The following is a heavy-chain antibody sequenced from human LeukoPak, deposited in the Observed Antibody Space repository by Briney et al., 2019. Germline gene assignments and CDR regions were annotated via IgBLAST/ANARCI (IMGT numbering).Heavy chain of an antibody. CDR2: IDWDDDK. J-gene: IGHJ6*02. CDR1: GFSLSTSGMC. CDR3: ARSPFLTIFGDNYYYYGMDV. Sequence: SGPTLVNPTQTLTLTCTFSGFSLSTSGMCVSWIRQPPGKALEWLARIDWDDDKYYSTSLKTRLTISKDTSKNQVVLTMTNMDPVDTATYYCARSPFLTIFGDNYYYYGMDVWGQGTTVTVSS. V-gene: IGHV2-70*11. D-gene: IGHD3-3*01.